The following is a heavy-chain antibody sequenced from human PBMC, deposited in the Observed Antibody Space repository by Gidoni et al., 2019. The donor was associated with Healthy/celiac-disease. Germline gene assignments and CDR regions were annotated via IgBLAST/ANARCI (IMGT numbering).Heavy chain of an antibody. Sequence: QVQLQQWGAGLLKPSETLSLTCAVYGGSFSGYYWSWIRQPPGKGLEWIGEINHSGSTNYNPSLKSRVTISVDTSKNQFSLKLSSVTAADTAVYYCATSRQIAATQESFDYWGQGTLVTVSS. D-gene: IGHD6-13*01. CDR2: INHSGST. CDR1: GGSFSGYY. J-gene: IGHJ4*02. V-gene: IGHV4-34*01. CDR3: ATSRQIAATQESFDY.